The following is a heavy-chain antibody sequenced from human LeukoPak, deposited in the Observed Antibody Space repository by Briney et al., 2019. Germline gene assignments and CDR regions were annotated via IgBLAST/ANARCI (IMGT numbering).Heavy chain of an antibody. Sequence: GGSLRLSCAASGFTFDDYAMHWVRQAPGKGLEWVSGISWNSGSIGYADSVKGRFTISRDNAKNSLYLQMNSLRAEDTAVYYCARDEIKDDYGDYYMDVWGKGTTVTVSS. CDR2: ISWNSGSI. V-gene: IGHV3-9*01. CDR3: ARDEIKDDYGDYYMDV. J-gene: IGHJ6*03. CDR1: GFTFDDYA. D-gene: IGHD4-17*01.